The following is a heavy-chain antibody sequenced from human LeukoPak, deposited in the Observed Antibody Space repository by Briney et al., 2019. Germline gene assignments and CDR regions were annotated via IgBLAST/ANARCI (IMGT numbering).Heavy chain of an antibody. CDR3: ARQGPQYYDFWSGYYTGIDY. V-gene: IGHV3-21*01. CDR1: GFTFSSYS. D-gene: IGHD3-3*01. Sequence: GGSLRLSCAASGFTFSSYSMNWVRQAPGKGLEWVSSISSSSSYIYYADSVKGRFTISRDNAKNSLYLQMNSLRAEDTAVYYCARQGPQYYDFWSGYYTGIDYWGQGTLVTVSS. J-gene: IGHJ4*02. CDR2: ISSSSSYI.